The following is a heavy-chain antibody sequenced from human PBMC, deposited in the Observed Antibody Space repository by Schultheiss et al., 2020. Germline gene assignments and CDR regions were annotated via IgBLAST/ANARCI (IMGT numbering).Heavy chain of an antibody. D-gene: IGHD3-22*01. CDR2: MNPNSGNT. J-gene: IGHJ4*02. CDR3: ARGVRASGSYSYDSRFFDY. CDR1: GYTFTSYD. Sequence: ASVKVSCKASGYTFTSYDINWVRQATGQGLEWMGWMNPNSGNTGYAQKFQGRVTMTTDTSTSTAYMELRSLRSDDTAVYYCARGVRASGSYSYDSRFFDYWGLGTLVTVSS. V-gene: IGHV1-8*01.